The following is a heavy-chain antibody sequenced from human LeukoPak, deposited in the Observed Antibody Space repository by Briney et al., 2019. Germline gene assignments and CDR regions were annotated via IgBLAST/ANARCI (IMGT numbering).Heavy chain of an antibody. J-gene: IGHJ3*02. D-gene: IGHD2-15*01. CDR3: ASQSPRAYCSGGSCYYDAFDI. CDR2: IIPIFGTA. V-gene: IGHV1-69*01. CDR1: GGTFSSYA. Sequence: SVKVSCKASGGTFSSYAISWVRQAPGQGLEWMGGIIPIFGTANYAQKFQGRVTVTADESTSTAYMELSSLRSEDTAVYYCASQSPRAYCSGGSCYYDAFDIWGQGTMVTVSS.